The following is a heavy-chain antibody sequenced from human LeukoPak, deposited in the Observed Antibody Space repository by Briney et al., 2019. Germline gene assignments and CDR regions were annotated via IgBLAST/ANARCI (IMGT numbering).Heavy chain of an antibody. CDR2: ISSSSSYI. J-gene: IGHJ4*02. V-gene: IGHV3-21*04. D-gene: IGHD6-13*01. CDR3: ARDPSSRAAAKPIDY. CDR1: GFTFSSYS. Sequence: PGGSLRLSCAASGFTFSSYSMNWVRQAPGKGLEWVSSISSSSSYIYYADSVKGRFTISRDNAKNSLYLQMNSLRAEDTAVYYCARDPSSRAAAKPIDYWGQGTLVTVSS.